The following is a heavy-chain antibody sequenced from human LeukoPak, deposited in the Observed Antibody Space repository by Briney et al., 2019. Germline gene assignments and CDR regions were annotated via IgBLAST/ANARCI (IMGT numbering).Heavy chain of an antibody. J-gene: IGHJ4*02. CDR1: GDSISSGDYY. V-gene: IGHV4-61*02. CDR3: ASLRESFWIPEFDY. CDR2: ISSSGST. Sequence: PSETLSLTCTVSGDSISSGDYYWSWIRQPAGKGLEWIGRISSSGSTNYNPSLKSRVTISVDTSKNQFSLKLSSVTAADTAVYYCASLRESFWIPEFDYWGQGTLVTVSS. D-gene: IGHD1-1*01.